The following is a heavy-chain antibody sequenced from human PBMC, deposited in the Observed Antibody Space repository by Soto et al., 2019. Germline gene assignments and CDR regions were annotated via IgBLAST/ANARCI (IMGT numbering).Heavy chain of an antibody. J-gene: IGHJ4*02. V-gene: IGHV3-74*01. D-gene: IGHD4-17*01. CDR3: ARGDYGVNSYYFDY. CDR2: INGDGSST. CDR1: GFTFSSYW. Sequence: EVQLVESGGGLVQPGGSLRLSCAASGFTFSSYWMHWVRQAPSKGLVLVPRINGDGSSTSYADSVKGRFTISRDNAKNRLYLQMNSLRAEDTAVYYCARGDYGVNSYYFDYWGQGTLVTVSS.